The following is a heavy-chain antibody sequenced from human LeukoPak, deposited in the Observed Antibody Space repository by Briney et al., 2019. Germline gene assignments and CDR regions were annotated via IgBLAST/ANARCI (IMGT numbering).Heavy chain of an antibody. CDR1: GGSFSGYY. J-gene: IGHJ6*01. Sequence: NPSETLSLTCAVYGGSFSGYYWSWIRQPPGKGLEWIGEINHSGSTNYNPSLKSRVTISVDTSKNQFSLKVSSVPAADTAVYYCARLKAARPVDVWGKGTTVTVSS. CDR2: INHSGST. CDR3: ARLKAARPVDV. V-gene: IGHV4-34*01. D-gene: IGHD6-6*01.